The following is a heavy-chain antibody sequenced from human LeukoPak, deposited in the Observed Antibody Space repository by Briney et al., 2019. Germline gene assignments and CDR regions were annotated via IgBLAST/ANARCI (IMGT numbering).Heavy chain of an antibody. CDR3: ARYNPPASYSSGWYRNQGAY. D-gene: IGHD6-19*01. CDR1: GGTFSSYA. CDR2: IIPIFGTA. V-gene: IGHV1-69*05. Sequence: SVKVSCKASGGTFSSYAISWVRQAPGQGLEWMGRIIPIFGTANYAQKFQGRVTITTDESTSTAYMELSSLRSEDTAVYYCARYNPPASYSSGWYRNQGAYWGQGTLVTVSS. J-gene: IGHJ4*02.